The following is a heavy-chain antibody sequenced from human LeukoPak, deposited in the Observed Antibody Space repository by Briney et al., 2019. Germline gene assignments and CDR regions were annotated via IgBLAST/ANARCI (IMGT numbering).Heavy chain of an antibody. V-gene: IGHV3-23*01. CDR3: AKQFLDAN. D-gene: IGHD2-21*01. J-gene: IGHJ4*02. CDR1: GFNFGSFA. CDR2: INAVDADT. Sequence: GESLKISCAASGFNFGSFAMTWVRQAPGKGLEWVSTINAVDADTYYADSVKGRFTVSRDNSKNTLYLQMRNLRLDDTAVYYCAKQFLDANWGQGTLVTVSS.